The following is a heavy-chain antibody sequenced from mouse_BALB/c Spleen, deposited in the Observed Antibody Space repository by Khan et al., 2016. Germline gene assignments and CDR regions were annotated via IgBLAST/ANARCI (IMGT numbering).Heavy chain of an antibody. CDR2: INTNTGEP. CDR3: AEDYYGSNWFAY. Sequence: QIQLVQSGPELKKPGETVKISCKASGYTFTNYGMNWVKQAPGKGLKWMGWINTNTGEPTYAEEFKGRFACSLETSARTAYLQINNLKNEDTATXFWAEDYYGSNWFAYWCQGTLVTVSA. D-gene: IGHD1-1*01. V-gene: IGHV9-3*02. J-gene: IGHJ3*01. CDR1: GYTFTNYG.